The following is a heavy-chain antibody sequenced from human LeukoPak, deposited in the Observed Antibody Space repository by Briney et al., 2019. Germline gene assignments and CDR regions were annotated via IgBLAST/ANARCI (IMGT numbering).Heavy chain of an antibody. J-gene: IGHJ5*02. CDR2: IGPSSGDI. CDR1: GFTFRIYS. D-gene: IGHD3-10*01. V-gene: IGHV3-21*01. Sequence: GGSLRLSCAASGFTFRIYSMNWVRQAPGTGLEWVSSIGPSSGDIYYADSVKGRFTISRDNDKNSLYLQMNSMRAEDTAVYYCARDRGARGRGLAWGQGTQVTVSS. CDR3: ARDRGARGRGLA.